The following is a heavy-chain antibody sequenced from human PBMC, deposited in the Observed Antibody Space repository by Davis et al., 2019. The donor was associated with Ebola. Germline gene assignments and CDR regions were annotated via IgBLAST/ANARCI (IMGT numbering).Heavy chain of an antibody. CDR1: GFTFSNYA. D-gene: IGHD4-17*01. J-gene: IGHJ3*02. V-gene: IGHV3-23*01. Sequence: GGSLRLSCAASGFTFSNYAMSWVRQAPGKGLEWVSAIIASGLRSYYADSVQGRFTISRDSSMNTVYLQMSSLRAEDTAVYYCARAEDDYGEYPDALDIWGQGTVVTVSS. CDR3: ARAEDDYGEYPDALDI. CDR2: IIASGLRS.